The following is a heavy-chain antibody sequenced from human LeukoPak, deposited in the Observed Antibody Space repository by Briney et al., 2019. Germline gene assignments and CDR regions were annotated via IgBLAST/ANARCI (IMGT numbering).Heavy chain of an antibody. CDR1: GYSFSSGYY. V-gene: IGHV4-38-2*02. J-gene: IGHJ6*03. Sequence: PSETLSLTCTVSGYSFSSGYYWGWIRQPPGKGLEWIGSLYHSGSTYYNPSLKSRVTISVDTSKNQFSLKLSSVTAADTAVYYCARDQPHCSSTSCYIYYYYMDVWGKGTTVTVSS. D-gene: IGHD2-2*02. CDR2: LYHSGST. CDR3: ARDQPHCSSTSCYIYYYYMDV.